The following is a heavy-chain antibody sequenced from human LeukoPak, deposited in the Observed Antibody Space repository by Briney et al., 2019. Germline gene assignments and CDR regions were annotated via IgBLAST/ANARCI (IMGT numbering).Heavy chain of an antibody. Sequence: PWGSLRLSCAASGFTLSSYAMSWVSQAPGKGLEWVSAISDSGNTYHADSVKGRFTISRDSSKNTLFLQMNRLRPEDAAVYYCAKAPVTTCRGAYCYPFDYWGQGTLVTVSS. V-gene: IGHV3-23*01. D-gene: IGHD2-21*01. CDR3: AKAPVTTCRGAYCYPFDY. CDR1: GFTLSSYA. J-gene: IGHJ4*02. CDR2: ISDSGNT.